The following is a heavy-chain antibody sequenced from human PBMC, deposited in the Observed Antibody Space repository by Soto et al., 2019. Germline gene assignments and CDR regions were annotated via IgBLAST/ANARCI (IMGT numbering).Heavy chain of an antibody. CDR1: GCSISSYY. J-gene: IGHJ5*02. CDR2: IYYSGST. Sequence: SETLSLTCTVSGCSISSYYWSWIRKPPGKVLEWIGYIYYSGSTNYNPSLKSRVTISVDTSKNQFSLKLSSVTAADTAVYYCARGNYEYREDWFDPWGQGTLVTVS. V-gene: IGHV4-59*01. D-gene: IGHD1-7*01. CDR3: ARGNYEYREDWFDP.